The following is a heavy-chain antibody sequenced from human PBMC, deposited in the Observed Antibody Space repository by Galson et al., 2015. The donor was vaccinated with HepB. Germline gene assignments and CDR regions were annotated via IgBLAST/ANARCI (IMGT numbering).Heavy chain of an antibody. Sequence: SLRLSCAASGFTFSSYSMNWVRQAPGKGLEWVSYISSSSSTIYYADSVKGRFTISRDDAKNSLYLQMNSLRAEDTAVYYCARSNFVCSSTSCQRPYNWFDPWGQGTLVTVSS. D-gene: IGHD2-2*01. J-gene: IGHJ5*02. V-gene: IGHV3-48*01. CDR3: ARSNFVCSSTSCQRPYNWFDP. CDR2: ISSSSSTI. CDR1: GFTFSSYS.